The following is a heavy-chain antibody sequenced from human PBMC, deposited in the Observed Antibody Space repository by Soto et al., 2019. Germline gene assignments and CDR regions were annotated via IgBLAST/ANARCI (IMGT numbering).Heavy chain of an antibody. J-gene: IGHJ5*02. Sequence: QVQLQESGPGLVKPSETLSLTCAVSGDSISSRNWGSWVRQTPGKGLEYIGEIHHSGSTNYNPSLKSRVTMSVDKSKNQFSLNLNSVTAADTAIYYCARRKLEMMYVGWFDPWGQGTLVTVSS. CDR1: GDSISSRNW. CDR2: IHHSGST. D-gene: IGHD2-8*01. V-gene: IGHV4-4*02. CDR3: ARRKLEMMYVGWFDP.